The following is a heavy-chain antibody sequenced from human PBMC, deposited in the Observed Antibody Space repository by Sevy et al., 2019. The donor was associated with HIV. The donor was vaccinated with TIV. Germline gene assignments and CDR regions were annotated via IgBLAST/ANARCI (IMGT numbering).Heavy chain of an antibody. J-gene: IGHJ4*02. Sequence: GGSLRLSCAASGFTFSNAWMNWVRQAPGKGLEWVGRIKSKTDGGTTDYAAPGKGRFTISRDDSKNTLYLQMNSLKTEATAVYYCTTGDWNAVSLFDYWGQGTLVTVSS. D-gene: IGHD1-1*01. CDR1: GFTFSNAW. CDR2: IKSKTDGGTT. CDR3: TTGDWNAVSLFDY. V-gene: IGHV3-15*07.